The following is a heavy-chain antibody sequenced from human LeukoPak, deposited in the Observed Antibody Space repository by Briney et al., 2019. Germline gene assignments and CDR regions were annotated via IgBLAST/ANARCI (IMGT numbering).Heavy chain of an antibody. Sequence: PGRSLRLSCAASGFTFSSYAMHWVRQAPGKGLEWVSAISGSGGSTYYADSVKGRFTISRDNSKNTLYLQMNSLRAEDTAVYYCAKSRLELREFWFDPWGQGTLVTVSS. CDR3: AKSRLELREFWFDP. D-gene: IGHD1-7*01. CDR1: GFTFSSYA. CDR2: ISGSGGST. J-gene: IGHJ5*02. V-gene: IGHV3-23*01.